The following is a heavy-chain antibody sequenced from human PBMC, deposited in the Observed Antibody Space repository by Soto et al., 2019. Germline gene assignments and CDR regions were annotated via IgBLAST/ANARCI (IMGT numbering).Heavy chain of an antibody. V-gene: IGHV1-69*13. D-gene: IGHD3-22*01. CDR3: ARVSYDSSGYYLEYYFDY. J-gene: IGHJ4*02. Sequence: SVKVSCKGSGGTFSSYAISWGRQAPGQWLEWMGGIIPIFGTANYAQKFQGRVTITADESTSTAYMELSSLRSEDTAVYYCARVSYDSSGYYLEYYFDYWGQGTLVTVSS. CDR2: IIPIFGTA. CDR1: GGTFSSYA.